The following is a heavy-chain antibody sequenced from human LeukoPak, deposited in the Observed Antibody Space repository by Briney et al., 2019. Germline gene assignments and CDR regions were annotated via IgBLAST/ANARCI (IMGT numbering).Heavy chain of an antibody. CDR2: IYYSGST. CDR1: IFSNYW. V-gene: IGHV4-39*01. Sequence: IFSNYWMSWVRQAPGKGLEWIGSIYYSGSTYYNPSLKSRVTISVDTPKNQFSLKLSSVTAADTAVYYCARLGLTDDYWGQGTLVTVSS. J-gene: IGHJ4*02. D-gene: IGHD7-27*01. CDR3: ARLGLTDDY.